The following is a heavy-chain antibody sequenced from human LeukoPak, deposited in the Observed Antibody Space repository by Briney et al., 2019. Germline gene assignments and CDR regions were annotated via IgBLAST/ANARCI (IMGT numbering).Heavy chain of an antibody. CDR3: ARTQGYYDSSGYYPFDY. CDR1: GFTFSSYS. J-gene: IGHJ4*02. Sequence: GGSLRLSCAASGFTFSSYSMNWVRQAPGKGLEWVSSISSSSSYIYYADSVKGRFTISRDNAKNSLYLQMNSLRAEDTAVYYCARTQGYYDSSGYYPFDYWGQGTLVTVSS. V-gene: IGHV3-21*01. D-gene: IGHD3-22*01. CDR2: ISSSSSYI.